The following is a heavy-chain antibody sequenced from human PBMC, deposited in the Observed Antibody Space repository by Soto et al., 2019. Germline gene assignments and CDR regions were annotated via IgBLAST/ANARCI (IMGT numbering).Heavy chain of an antibody. CDR1: GGTFSSYA. V-gene: IGHV1-69*13. J-gene: IGHJ5*02. CDR3: ARDRGPSSGYYPYWFDP. D-gene: IGHD3-22*01. Sequence: SVKVSCKASGGTFSSYAITWVRQAPGQGLEWMGGIIPIFGTANYAQKFQARVTITADESTSTAYMELSGLRSEDTAVYYCARDRGPSSGYYPYWFDPWGQGTLVTVSS. CDR2: IIPIFGTA.